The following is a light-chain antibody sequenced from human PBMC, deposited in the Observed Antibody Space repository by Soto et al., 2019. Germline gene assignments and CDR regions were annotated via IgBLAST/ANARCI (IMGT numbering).Light chain of an antibody. J-gene: IGKJ1*01. CDR2: DAS. Sequence: IQVTQSPATLSSSVGARVTITCRASRSISNWLAWYQQKPGRAPKLRIYDASSLQSGVPSRFSGSRSGTEFTLTISSLQPEDYATYYCQQYNSYSTFGQGTKVDIK. CDR3: QQYNSYST. CDR1: RSISNW. V-gene: IGKV1-5*01.